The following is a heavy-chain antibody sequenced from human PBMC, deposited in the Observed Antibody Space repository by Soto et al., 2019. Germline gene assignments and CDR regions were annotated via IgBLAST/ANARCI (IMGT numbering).Heavy chain of an antibody. Sequence: GGSLRLSCAASGFTFSSYSMHWVRQAPGKGLEWVAVISYDGSNKYYADSVKGRFTISRDNSKNTLYLQMNSLRAEDTAVYYCARDSSGYLDYWGQGTLVTVSS. D-gene: IGHD3-22*01. V-gene: IGHV3-30-3*01. CDR2: ISYDGSNK. CDR1: GFTFSSYS. CDR3: ARDSSGYLDY. J-gene: IGHJ4*02.